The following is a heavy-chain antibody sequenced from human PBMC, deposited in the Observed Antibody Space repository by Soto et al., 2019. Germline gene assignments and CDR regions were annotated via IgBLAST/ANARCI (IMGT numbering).Heavy chain of an antibody. D-gene: IGHD3-22*01. CDR3: VRGDFDSSANYYAGWFDP. J-gene: IGHJ5*02. CDR1: GYTFTAYY. V-gene: IGHV1-2*02. Sequence: QVQLVQSGAEVKKPGASVKVSCKASGYTFTAYYMHWLRQAPGQGLEWMGWINPNSGGTKYAQKFQGRVTMTNDTSISTAYMELSRLGSDDTAVYYCVRGDFDSSANYYAGWFDPWGQGTLVTVSS. CDR2: INPNSGGT.